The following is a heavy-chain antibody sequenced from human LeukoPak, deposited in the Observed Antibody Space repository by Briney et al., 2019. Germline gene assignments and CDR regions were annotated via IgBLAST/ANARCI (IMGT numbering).Heavy chain of an antibody. Sequence: PGGSLRLSCADSGFTVSNNYMSWVRQAPGKGLEWVSISYSDSNTNYADSVKGRFTISRDTSQNTLSLQMNSLRAEDTAVYYCVRKNRDFNAAFDIWGQGTVVTVSS. J-gene: IGHJ3*02. D-gene: IGHD1-14*01. CDR1: GFTVSNNY. CDR2: SYSDSNT. V-gene: IGHV3-53*01. CDR3: VRKNRDFNAAFDI.